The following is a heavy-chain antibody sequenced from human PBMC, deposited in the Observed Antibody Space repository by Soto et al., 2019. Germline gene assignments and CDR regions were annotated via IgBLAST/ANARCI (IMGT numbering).Heavy chain of an antibody. J-gene: IGHJ4*02. Sequence: GGSLRLSCAASGFTFSSYWMSWVRQAPGKGLEWVANIKQDGSEKYYVDSVKSRFTISRDNAKNSLYLQMNSLRAEDTAVYYCARAVGLLLFDYWGQGTLVTVS. CDR1: GFTFSSYW. CDR3: ARAVGLLLFDY. CDR2: IKQDGSEK. D-gene: IGHD2-15*01. V-gene: IGHV3-7*03.